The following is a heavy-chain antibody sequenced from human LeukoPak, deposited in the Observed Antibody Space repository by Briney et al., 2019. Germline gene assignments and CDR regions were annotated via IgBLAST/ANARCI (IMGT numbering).Heavy chain of an antibody. Sequence: KTSEPLSLTCTVSGGSISSSSYYWGWIRQPPGKGLEWIGSIYYSGSPYYNPSLKSRVTISVDTSKNQFSQKLSSVTAADTAVYYCARGRSAHYYFDYWGQGTLVTVSS. CDR2: IYYSGSP. CDR3: ARGRSAHYYFDY. J-gene: IGHJ4*02. CDR1: GGSISSSSYY. V-gene: IGHV4-39*07.